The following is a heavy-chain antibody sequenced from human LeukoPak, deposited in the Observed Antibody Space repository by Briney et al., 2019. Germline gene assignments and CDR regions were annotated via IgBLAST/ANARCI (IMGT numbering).Heavy chain of an antibody. CDR3: ARDKASTGSGTYYYYMDV. CDR2: ISGSNGNT. CDR1: SYTFTRYG. Sequence: ASVKVSCKASSYTFTRYGISWVRQAPGQGLEWMGWISGSNGNTNYAQKFQGRVSMTADTSMSTAYMELRSLRSDDTAVYYCARDKASTGSGTYYYYMDVWGKGTTVTISS. D-gene: IGHD3-10*01. J-gene: IGHJ6*03. V-gene: IGHV1-18*01.